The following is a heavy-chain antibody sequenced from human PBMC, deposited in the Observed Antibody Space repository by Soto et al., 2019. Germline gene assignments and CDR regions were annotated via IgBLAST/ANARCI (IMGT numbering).Heavy chain of an antibody. CDR1: GGTFSSYA. V-gene: IGHV1-69*13. CDR2: IIPIFGTA. Sequence: ASVKVSCKASGGTFSSYAISWVRQAPGQGLEWMGGIIPIFGTANYAQKFQGRVTITADESTSTAYVELSSLRSEDTAVYYCARRRIQLRDYYGMDVWGQGTTVTVSS. CDR3: ARRRIQLRDYYGMDV. J-gene: IGHJ6*02. D-gene: IGHD5-18*01.